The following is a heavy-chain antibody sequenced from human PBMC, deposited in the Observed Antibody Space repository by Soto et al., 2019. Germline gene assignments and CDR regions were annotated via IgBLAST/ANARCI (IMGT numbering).Heavy chain of an antibody. CDR1: GDTFSTYT. D-gene: IGHD3-22*01. V-gene: IGHV1-69*13. CDR2: IIPRSGTS. Sequence: SVKVSCKASGDTFSTYTITRVRQAPGQGLEWMGGIIPRSGTSNYAQKIQGRVTITADESTSTAYMELSSLKSEDTAVYYCAGDPRDYYDSSGYVAFDIWGQGTMVTVSS. J-gene: IGHJ3*02. CDR3: AGDPRDYYDSSGYVAFDI.